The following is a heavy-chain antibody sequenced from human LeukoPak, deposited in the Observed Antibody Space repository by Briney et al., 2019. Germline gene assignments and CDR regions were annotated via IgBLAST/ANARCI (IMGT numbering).Heavy chain of an antibody. V-gene: IGHV3-7*01. CDR3: ARDPTDYGTNTFDY. D-gene: IGHD4/OR15-4a*01. CDR1: GFTFSSYG. Sequence: GGSLRLSCAASGFTFSSYGMHWVRQAPGKGLEWVANIKQDGSEKYYVDSVKGRFTISRDNTKNSLYLQMSSLRAEDTAVYYCARDPTDYGTNTFDYWGQGTLVTVSS. CDR2: IKQDGSEK. J-gene: IGHJ4*02.